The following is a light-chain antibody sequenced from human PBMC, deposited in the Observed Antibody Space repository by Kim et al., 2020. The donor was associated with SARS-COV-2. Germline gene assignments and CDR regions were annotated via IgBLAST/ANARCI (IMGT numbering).Light chain of an antibody. CDR3: QSYDSSLSAVV. V-gene: IGLV1-40*01. CDR2: GNS. Sequence: QRFNISCTGSSSNIGAGYDVHWYQQLPGTAPKLLIYGNSNRPSGVPDRFSGSKSGTSASLAITGLQAEDEADYYCQSYDSSLSAVVFGGGTQLTVL. CDR1: SSNIGAGYD. J-gene: IGLJ2*01.